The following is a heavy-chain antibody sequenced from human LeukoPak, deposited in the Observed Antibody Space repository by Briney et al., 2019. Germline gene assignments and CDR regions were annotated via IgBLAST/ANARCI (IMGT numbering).Heavy chain of an antibody. J-gene: IGHJ4*02. V-gene: IGHV1-46*01. CDR2: INPSGGST. Sequence: ASVKLSCKSSGYTFTSYYMHWGRQPPGQGLELMGIINPSGGSTSYAQKFQGRVTMTRDTSTSTVYMELSSLRSEDTAVYYCARDPYSSGWYDGLDYWGQGTLVTVSS. CDR3: ARDPYSSGWYDGLDY. CDR1: GYTFTSYY. D-gene: IGHD6-19*01.